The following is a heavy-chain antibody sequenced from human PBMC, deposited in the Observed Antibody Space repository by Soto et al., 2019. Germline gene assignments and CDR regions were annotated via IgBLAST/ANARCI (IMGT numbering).Heavy chain of an antibody. Sequence: EVQLVESGGGLVQPGGSLEHSCAASGFTFSGSAMHWVRQASGKGLEWVGRIRSKANSYATAYAASVKGRFTISRDDSKNTAYLQMNSLKTEDTAVYYCTRVPPNDLWGRGTLVTVSS. CDR1: GFTFSGSA. J-gene: IGHJ2*01. CDR2: IRSKANSYAT. CDR3: TRVPPNDL. V-gene: IGHV3-73*01.